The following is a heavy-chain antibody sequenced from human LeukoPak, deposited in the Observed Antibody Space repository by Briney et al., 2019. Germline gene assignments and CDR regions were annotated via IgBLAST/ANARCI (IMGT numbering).Heavy chain of an antibody. Sequence: ASVKVSCKASGYTFTGYYMHWVRQAPGQGLEWMGWINPNSGGTNYAQKFQGRVTMTRDTSISTAYMELSRLRSDDTAVYYCARPEYYDDAFDIWGQGTMVTVSS. D-gene: IGHD3-3*01. CDR2: INPNSGGT. CDR3: ARPEYYDDAFDI. J-gene: IGHJ3*02. V-gene: IGHV1-2*02. CDR1: GYTFTGYY.